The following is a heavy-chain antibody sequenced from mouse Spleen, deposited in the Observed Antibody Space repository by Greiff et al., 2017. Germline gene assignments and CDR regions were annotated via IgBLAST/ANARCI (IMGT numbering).Heavy chain of an antibody. D-gene: IGHD3-2*01. J-gene: IGHJ3*01. Sequence: EVQLQQSGPVLVKPGASVKISCKASGYTFTDYYMNWVKQSHGKSLEWIGDINPNNGGTSYNQKFKGKATLTVDKSSSTAYMELRSLTSEDSAVYYCARDSSGYWGQGTLVTVSA. V-gene: IGHV1-26*01. CDR3: ARDSSGY. CDR2: INPNNGGT. CDR1: GYTFTDYY.